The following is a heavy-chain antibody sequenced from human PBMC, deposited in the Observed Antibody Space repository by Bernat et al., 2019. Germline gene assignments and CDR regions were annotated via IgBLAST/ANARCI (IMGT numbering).Heavy chain of an antibody. CDR2: ISGSGGST. CDR3: AKGGILWPSEYGMDV. J-gene: IGHJ6*02. CDR1: GFTFSSYA. D-gene: IGHD3-9*01. Sequence: EVQLLESGGGLVQPGGSLRLSCAASGFTFSSYAMSWVRQAPGKGLEWVSAISGSGGSTYYADSVKGRFTISGDNSKNTLYLQMNSLRAEDTAVYYCAKGGILWPSEYGMDVWGQGTTVTVSS. V-gene: IGHV3-23*01.